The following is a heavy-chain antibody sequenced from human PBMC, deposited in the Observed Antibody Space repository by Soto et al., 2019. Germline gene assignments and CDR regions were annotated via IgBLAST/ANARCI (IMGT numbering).Heavy chain of an antibody. V-gene: IGHV5-51*01. CDR1: GYSFTDYW. CDR2: IYPGDSDA. D-gene: IGHD3-9*01. Sequence: SLEISCKSSGYSFTDYWIGWVRQMPGKGLEWMGIIYPGDSDARYSPSFQGQVTISVDTSINTAFLRWNSLTASDTAMYYCARQADYNILTGYFYYFDYWGQGSLVTVSS. CDR3: ARQADYNILTGYFYYFDY. J-gene: IGHJ4*02.